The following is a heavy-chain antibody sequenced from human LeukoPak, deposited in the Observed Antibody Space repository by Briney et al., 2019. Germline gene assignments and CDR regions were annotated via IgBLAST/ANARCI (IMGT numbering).Heavy chain of an antibody. CDR3: AKGGDYGELFDY. CDR1: GFTFSSYA. CDR2: ISGSGGST. D-gene: IGHD4-17*01. V-gene: IGHV3-23*01. Sequence: GGSLRLSCAASGFTFSSYAMSWVRQAPGKGLEWVSAISGSGGSTYYAASVKGRFTISRDNSKNTLYLQMNSLRAEDTAVYYCAKGGDYGELFDYWGQGTLVTVSS. J-gene: IGHJ4*02.